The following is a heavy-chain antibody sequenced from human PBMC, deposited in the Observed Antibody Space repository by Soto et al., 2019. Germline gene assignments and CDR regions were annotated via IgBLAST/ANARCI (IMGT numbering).Heavy chain of an antibody. D-gene: IGHD2-15*01. Sequence: QVQLVESGGGVVQRGRALRLSCAASGFSFSNFGMHWVRQAPGKGLEWVADISADGSDKYFSGSVKCRFTISRDNSKNKMFLQMNRLRVEDTAVYYCVRGSDVARQELDYWGQGPQVTVSS. J-gene: IGHJ4*02. V-gene: IGHV3-30*03. CDR2: ISADGSDK. CDR3: VRGSDVARQELDY. CDR1: GFSFSNFG.